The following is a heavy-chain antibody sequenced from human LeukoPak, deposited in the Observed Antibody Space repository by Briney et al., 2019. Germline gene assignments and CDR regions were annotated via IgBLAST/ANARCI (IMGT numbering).Heavy chain of an antibody. V-gene: IGHV3-15*01. D-gene: IGHD2-15*01. CDR1: GLTLYNVW. CDR2: IKSNIDGGTT. Sequence: GGSLRLSCAASGLTLYNVWMSWVRQAPGKGLEWVGRIKSNIDGGTTDYAAPVNGRFSISRDDSKNTLYLQMNSLKTEDTAIYFRTRGYFSGCGCPGFHKWFEPWGQGTPVTVPS. CDR3: TRGYFSGCGCPGFHKWFEP. J-gene: IGHJ5*01.